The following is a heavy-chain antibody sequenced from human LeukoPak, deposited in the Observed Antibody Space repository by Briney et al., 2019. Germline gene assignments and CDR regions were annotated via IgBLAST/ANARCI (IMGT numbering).Heavy chain of an antibody. CDR2: ISGSGAKT. CDR1: GFTFRSYA. J-gene: IGHJ4*02. V-gene: IGHV3-23*01. CDR3: AKDQGYYASGSYFDQ. Sequence: GGSLRPSCEASGFTFRSYAMTWVRQAPGKGLEWVSAISGSGAKTYYADSVKGRFTISRDNSKNTVHLQMNSLRAEDTAVYYCAKDQGYYASGSYFDQWGQGTLVAVSS. D-gene: IGHD3-10*01.